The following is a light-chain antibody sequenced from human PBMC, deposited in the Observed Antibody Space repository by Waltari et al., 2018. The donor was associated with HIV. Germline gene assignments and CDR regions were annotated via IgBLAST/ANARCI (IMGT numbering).Light chain of an antibody. Sequence: QSALTQPRSVSGSPGQSVTISCTGTSSDLGYYNYVSWYQQHPGKAPKLMIYDVTKRPSWVPDRFSGSKSGNTASLTISGLQAEDEAAYYCCSFAGSYTLVFGGGTKLTVL. CDR2: DVT. CDR1: SSDLGYYNY. CDR3: CSFAGSYTLV. J-gene: IGLJ3*02. V-gene: IGLV2-11*01.